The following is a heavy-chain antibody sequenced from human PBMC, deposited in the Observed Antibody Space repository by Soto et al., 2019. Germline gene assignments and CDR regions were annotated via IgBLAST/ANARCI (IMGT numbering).Heavy chain of an antibody. V-gene: IGHV3-43*01. Sequence: GGSLRLSCAASGFTFDDYTMHWVRQAPGKGLEWVSLISWDGGSTYYADSVKDRFTISRDNSKNSLYLQMNSLRTEDTALYYCAKVRLPYYDILTGLKPYYYYGMDVWGQGTTVTVSS. D-gene: IGHD3-9*01. CDR3: AKVRLPYYDILTGLKPYYYYGMDV. CDR2: ISWDGGST. CDR1: GFTFDDYT. J-gene: IGHJ6*02.